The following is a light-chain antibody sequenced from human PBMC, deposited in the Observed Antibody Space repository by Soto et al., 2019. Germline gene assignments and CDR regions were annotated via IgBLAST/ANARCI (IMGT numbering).Light chain of an antibody. CDR1: SSDVGGYNY. Sequence: QPVLTQPASVSGSPGQSITISCTGSSSDVGGYNYVSWYQHHPGKAPKVMIYDVSNRPSGVSNRFSASKSGNTASLTISELQAEDEADYYCSSYTSSSTLYVFGTGTKLTVL. V-gene: IGLV2-14*03. J-gene: IGLJ1*01. CDR3: SSYTSSSTLYV. CDR2: DVS.